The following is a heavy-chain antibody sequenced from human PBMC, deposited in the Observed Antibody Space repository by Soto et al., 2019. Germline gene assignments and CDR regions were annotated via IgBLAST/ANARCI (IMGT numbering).Heavy chain of an antibody. CDR1: GFTFGGYG. V-gene: IGHV3-33*05. J-gene: IGHJ4*02. Sequence: QVQLVESGGGVVQPGRSLRLSCATSGFTFGGYGMHWVRQAPGKGLEWVAVILYDGSNKYYADSVKGRFTVSRGNSKNALFLQLNSLRAEDTAVYYCARDGPAGGTSRALSDYWGQGTLVTVSS. CDR3: ARDGPAGGTSRALSDY. CDR2: ILYDGSNK. D-gene: IGHD2-2*01.